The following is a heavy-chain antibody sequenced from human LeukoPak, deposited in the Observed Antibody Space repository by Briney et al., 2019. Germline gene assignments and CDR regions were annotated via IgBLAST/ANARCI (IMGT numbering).Heavy chain of an antibody. V-gene: IGHV4-59*12. J-gene: IGHJ5*02. CDR1: GGSISSYY. D-gene: IGHD2-2*01. Sequence: SETLSLTCTVSGGSISSYYWSWIRQPPGKGLEWIGYIYYSGSTNYNPSLKSRVTILVDTSKNQFSLKLSSVTAADTAVYYCAREGYCSSTSCYDLGWFDPWGQGTLVTVSS. CDR3: AREGYCSSTSCYDLGWFDP. CDR2: IYYSGST.